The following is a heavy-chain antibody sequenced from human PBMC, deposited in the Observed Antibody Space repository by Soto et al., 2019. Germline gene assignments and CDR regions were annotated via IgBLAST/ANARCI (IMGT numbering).Heavy chain of an antibody. D-gene: IGHD5-12*01. CDR2: IYYSGST. V-gene: IGHV4-59*12. J-gene: IGHJ4*02. Sequence: PSGTLSLTCTVSGGSISSYYWSWIRQPPGKGLEWIGYIYYSGSTNYNPSLKSRVTISVDTSKNQFSLKLSSVTAADTAVYYCARDRATQPLYFDYWGQGTLVTVSS. CDR1: GGSISSYY. CDR3: ARDRATQPLYFDY.